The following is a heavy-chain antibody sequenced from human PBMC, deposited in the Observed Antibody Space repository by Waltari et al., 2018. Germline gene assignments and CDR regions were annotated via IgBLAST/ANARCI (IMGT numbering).Heavy chain of an antibody. D-gene: IGHD6-19*01. CDR2: IYYSGST. Sequence: QLQLQESGPGLVKPAETLSLTCTVSGGSISSSSYYWGWIRQPPGKGLEWIGSIYYSGSTYYNPSLKSRVTISVDTSKNQFSLKLSSVTAADTAVYYCARGEYSSGWFSSWGQGTMVTVSS. V-gene: IGHV4-39*01. CDR1: GGSISSSSYY. J-gene: IGHJ3*01. CDR3: ARGEYSSGWFSS.